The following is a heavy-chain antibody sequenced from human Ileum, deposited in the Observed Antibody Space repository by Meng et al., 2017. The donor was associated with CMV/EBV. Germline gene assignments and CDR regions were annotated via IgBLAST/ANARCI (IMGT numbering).Heavy chain of an antibody. V-gene: IGHV3-23*01. CDR2: ITNSGGDT. CDR3: AKGSAPVRPYYFDY. CDR1: GFTFKNYA. J-gene: IGHJ4*02. D-gene: IGHD3-10*01. Sequence: GESLKISCAASGFTFKNYAMGGVRQAPGKGLEWCSAITNSGGDTYNADSVRGRFTISRENSKNTLFLQMDSLGAGDTAIYYCAKGSAPVRPYYFDYWGPGTLVTVSS.